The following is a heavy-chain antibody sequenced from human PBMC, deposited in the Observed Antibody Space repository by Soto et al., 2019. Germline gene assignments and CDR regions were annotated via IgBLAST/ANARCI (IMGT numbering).Heavy chain of an antibody. J-gene: IGHJ4*02. CDR2: ISRTSSYI. CDR1: GFTFSSHS. V-gene: IGHV3-21*01. D-gene: IGHD3-10*01. Sequence: EVQLVESGGGLVKPGGSVRLSCATSGFTFSSHSMNWVRQAPGKGLEWVSSISRTSSYIKYADSVKGRFTVSRDSAKNSLYLQMNSLRAEDTVVYYCARDNEANPQAYYFDYWGQGTLVTVSS. CDR3: ARDNEANPQAYYFDY.